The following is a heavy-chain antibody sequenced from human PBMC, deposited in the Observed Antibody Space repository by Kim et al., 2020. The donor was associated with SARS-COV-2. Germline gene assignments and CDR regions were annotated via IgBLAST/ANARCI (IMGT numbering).Heavy chain of an antibody. CDR3: ARKSWDYDFWSGYNPYYYYYMDV. V-gene: IGHV1-18*01. CDR1: GYTFTSYG. J-gene: IGHJ6*03. D-gene: IGHD3-3*01. Sequence: ASVKVSCKASGYTFTSYGISWVRQAPGQGLEWMGWISAYNGNTNYAQKLQGRVTMTTDTSTSTAYMELRSLRSDDTAVYYCARKSWDYDFWSGYNPYYYYYMDVWGKGTTVTVSS. CDR2: ISAYNGNT.